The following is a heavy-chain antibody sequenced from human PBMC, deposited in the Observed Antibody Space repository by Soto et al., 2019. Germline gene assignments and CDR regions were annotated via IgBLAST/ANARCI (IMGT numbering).Heavy chain of an antibody. Sequence: PVESLKIAGKSSRYSFITCWVACVRQMSGKGLGCLWIIYPRDSDTRYSPSLHAQVTISVDRPISNAYLQWRSMKDSDTDMYYCPNNVRSGWSMDVCGQGTTVTVSS. CDR3: PNNVRSGWSMDV. J-gene: IGHJ6*02. CDR2: IYPRDSDT. CDR1: RYSFITCW. V-gene: IGHV5-51*01. D-gene: IGHD2-15*01.